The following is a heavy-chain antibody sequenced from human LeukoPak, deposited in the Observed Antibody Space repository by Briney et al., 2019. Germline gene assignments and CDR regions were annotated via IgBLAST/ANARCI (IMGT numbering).Heavy chain of an antibody. J-gene: IGHJ5*02. CDR3: ARGPGTIFGVVILSWFDP. CDR2: ISYDGSNK. Sequence: GGSLRLSCAASGFTFSSYAMHWVRQAPGKGLEWVAVISYDGSNKYYADSVKGRFTISRDNSKNTLYLQMNSLRAEDTAVYYCARGPGTIFGVVILSWFDPWGQGTLVTVSS. D-gene: IGHD3-3*01. V-gene: IGHV3-30-3*01. CDR1: GFTFSSYA.